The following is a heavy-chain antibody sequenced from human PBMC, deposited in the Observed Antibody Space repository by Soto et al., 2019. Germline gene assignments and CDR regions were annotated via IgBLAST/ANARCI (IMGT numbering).Heavy chain of an antibody. CDR2: ISAYNGNT. J-gene: IGHJ6*02. Sequence: ASVKVSCKASGYTSTSYGISWVRQAPGQGLEWMGWISAYNGNTNYAQKLQGRVTMTTDTSTSTAYMELRRLRSDDTAVYYCARVKGRWELPYYYYYGIDVWGQGTTETVSS. CDR1: GYTSTSYG. D-gene: IGHD1-26*01. CDR3: ARVKGRWELPYYYYYGIDV. V-gene: IGHV1-18*01.